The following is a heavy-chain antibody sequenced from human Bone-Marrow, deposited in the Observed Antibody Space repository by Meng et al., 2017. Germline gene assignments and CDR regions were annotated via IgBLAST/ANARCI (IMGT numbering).Heavy chain of an antibody. V-gene: IGHV4-34*01. Sequence: QGPPQQWGAGIFKPSGTLSLPCAVYGGSFSGYYWSWIRQPPGKGLEWIGEINHSGSTNYNPSLKGRVTISVDTSKNQFSLKLSSVTAADTAVYYCARGTRPLLFQHWGQGTLVTVSS. CDR1: GGSFSGYY. CDR2: INHSGST. J-gene: IGHJ1*01. CDR3: ARGTRPLLFQH. D-gene: IGHD1-1*01.